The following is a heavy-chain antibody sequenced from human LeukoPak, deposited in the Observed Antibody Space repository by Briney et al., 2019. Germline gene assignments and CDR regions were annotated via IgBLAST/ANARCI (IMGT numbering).Heavy chain of an antibody. CDR3: ARVLDSSGYYLTYYYYGMDV. CDR2: IYENGGTT. J-gene: IGHJ6*02. Sequence: GGSLRLSCVGSGFTFRSHAMSWVRQAPEKGLEFVSGIYENGGTTYYADSVKGRFSISRDNSKNTLYLQMNSLRAEDTAVYYCARVLDSSGYYLTYYYYGMDVWGQGTTVTVSS. CDR1: GFTFRSHA. D-gene: IGHD3-22*01. V-gene: IGHV3-23*01.